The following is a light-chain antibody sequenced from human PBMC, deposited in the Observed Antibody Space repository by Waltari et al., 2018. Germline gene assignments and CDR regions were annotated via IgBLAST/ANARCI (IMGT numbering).Light chain of an antibody. V-gene: IGKV3-15*01. Sequence: EIVMTQSPATLSVSPGERATLSCRASRSVSSNLAWYQQKPGQAPRLLIYGASTRATGIPARFSGSGSGTEFTLTISSLQSEDFAVYYCQQYNNWPDTFGGGTKVEIK. J-gene: IGKJ4*01. CDR2: GAS. CDR3: QQYNNWPDT. CDR1: RSVSSN.